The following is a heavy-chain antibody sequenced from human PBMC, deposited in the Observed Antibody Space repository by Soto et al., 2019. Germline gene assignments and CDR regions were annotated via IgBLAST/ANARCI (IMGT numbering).Heavy chain of an antibody. CDR1: GFTFSSYA. J-gene: IGHJ6*02. CDR2: ISYDGSKK. Sequence: PGGSLRLSCAASGFTFSSYAMHWVRQAPGKGLEWVAVISYDGSKKYYADSVKGRFTISRDNSKNTLYLQMNSLRAEDTAVYYCARGLYGMDVWGQGTTVTVSS. CDR3: ARGLYGMDV. V-gene: IGHV3-30*14.